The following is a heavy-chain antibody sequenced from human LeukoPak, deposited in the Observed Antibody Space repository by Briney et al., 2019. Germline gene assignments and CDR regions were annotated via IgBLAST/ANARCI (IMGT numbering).Heavy chain of an antibody. CDR1: GYSISSGYY. Sequence: SETLSLTCAVSGYSISSGYYWGWIRQPPGKGLEWIGSINHSGSTYYNPSLKSRVTISVDTSKNQFSLKLSSVTAADTAVYYCARDGATLYYYGSGSYYKDYYYYGMDVWGKGTTVTVSS. CDR3: ARDGATLYYYGSGSYYKDYYYYGMDV. J-gene: IGHJ6*04. V-gene: IGHV4-38-2*02. D-gene: IGHD3-10*01. CDR2: INHSGST.